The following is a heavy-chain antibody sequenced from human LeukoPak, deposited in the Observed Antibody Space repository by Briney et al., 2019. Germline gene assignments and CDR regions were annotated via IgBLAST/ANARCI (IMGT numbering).Heavy chain of an antibody. V-gene: IGHV3-33*06. CDR3: AKNARAYCGGDCYFLDRKGYFDY. D-gene: IGHD2-21*02. CDR1: GFTFSSYG. Sequence: GGSLRLSCAASGFTFSSYGMHWVRQAPGKGLEWVAVIWYDGSNKYYADSVKGRFTISRDNSKNTLYLQMNRLRAEDTAVYYCAKNARAYCGGDCYFLDRKGYFDYWGQGTLVTVSS. CDR2: IWYDGSNK. J-gene: IGHJ4*02.